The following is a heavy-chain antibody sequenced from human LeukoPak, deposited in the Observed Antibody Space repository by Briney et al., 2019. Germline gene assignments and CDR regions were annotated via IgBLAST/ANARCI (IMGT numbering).Heavy chain of an antibody. J-gene: IGHJ3*02. CDR2: ISYDGSNK. V-gene: IGHV3-30-3*01. Sequence: GGSLRLSCAASGFTFSSYAMHWVRQAPGKGLEWVAVISYDGSNKYYADSVKGRFTISRDNSKNTLYLQMNSLRAEDTAVYYCASGPYMVRGVIGAFDIWGQGTMVTVSS. D-gene: IGHD3-10*01. CDR1: GFTFSSYA. CDR3: ASGPYMVRGVIGAFDI.